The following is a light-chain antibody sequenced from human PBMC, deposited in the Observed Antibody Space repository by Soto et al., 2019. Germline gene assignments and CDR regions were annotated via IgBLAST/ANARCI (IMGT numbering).Light chain of an antibody. Sequence: QMTQAPSSLSTYVGDRITIICLISQSSSSYLNWYLPRPGTAPKLLIYAAFSLQSGVASRCSGSGCGTVFTLTISSLQPEDFATYYCQQSYSTPPITFGQGTRLEI. V-gene: IGKV1-39*01. CDR2: AAF. CDR3: QQSYSTPPIT. CDR1: QSSSSY. J-gene: IGKJ5*01.